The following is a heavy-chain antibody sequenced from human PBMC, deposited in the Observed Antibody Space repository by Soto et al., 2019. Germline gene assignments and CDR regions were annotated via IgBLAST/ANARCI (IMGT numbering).Heavy chain of an antibody. CDR1: GFTFSSYA. V-gene: IGHV3-23*01. CDR2: ISGSGGST. D-gene: IGHD5-18*01. Sequence: EVQLLESGGGLVQPGGSLRLSCAASGFTFSSYAMSWVRQAPGKGLEWVSAISGSGGSTYYADSVKGRFTISRDNSKNTLYLQMNSLRAEDTAVYYCAKDRGSYTAMGRYTYYFDYWGQVTLVTVSS. J-gene: IGHJ4*02. CDR3: AKDRGSYTAMGRYTYYFDY.